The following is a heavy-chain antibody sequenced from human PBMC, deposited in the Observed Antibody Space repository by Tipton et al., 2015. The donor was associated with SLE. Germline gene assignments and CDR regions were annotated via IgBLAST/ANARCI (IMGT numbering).Heavy chain of an antibody. V-gene: IGHV3-7*01. CDR3: ARSSSWYLIHYYGMDV. J-gene: IGHJ6*02. CDR2: IKQDGSEK. CDR1: GFSSSNYW. Sequence: GSLRLSCAAAGFSSSNYWMSWVRQAPGKGLECVASIKQDGSEKFYVDSVKGRFTISRDNAKNSLFLQMNSLRTEDTAVYYCARSSSWYLIHYYGMDVWGQGTTVIVSS. D-gene: IGHD6-13*01.